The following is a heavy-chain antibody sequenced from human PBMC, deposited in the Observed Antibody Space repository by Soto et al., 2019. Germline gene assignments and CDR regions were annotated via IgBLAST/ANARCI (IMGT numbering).Heavy chain of an antibody. D-gene: IGHD3-10*01. CDR3: ARAAGGFGKKFDP. V-gene: IGHV4-34*01. CDR2: INHSGST. Sequence: PSETLSLTCAVYGGSFSGYYWSWIRQPPGKGLEWIGEINHSGSTNYNPSLKRRITISVDTSKNQFSLKLSSVTAADTAVYYCARAAGGFGKKFDPWGQGTLVTVSS. CDR1: GGSFSGYY. J-gene: IGHJ5*02.